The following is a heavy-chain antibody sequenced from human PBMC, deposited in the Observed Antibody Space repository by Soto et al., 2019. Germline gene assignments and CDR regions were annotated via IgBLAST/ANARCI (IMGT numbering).Heavy chain of an antibody. J-gene: IGHJ4*02. Sequence: TLSLTCTVSGGSISSSSYYWGWIRQPPGKGLEWIGSIYYSGSTYYNPSLKSRVTISVDTSKNQFSLKLSSVTAADTAVYYCARQGGYEAARTKKVDYWGQGXLVTVYS. D-gene: IGHD6-6*01. CDR2: IYYSGST. CDR3: ARQGGYEAARTKKVDY. CDR1: GGSISSSSYY. V-gene: IGHV4-39*01.